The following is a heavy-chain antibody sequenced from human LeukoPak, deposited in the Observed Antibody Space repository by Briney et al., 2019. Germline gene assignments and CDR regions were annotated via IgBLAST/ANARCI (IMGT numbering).Heavy chain of an antibody. CDR2: ISYDGSNK. CDR3: AKDPRYYYDSSGYLSRYYYGMDV. CDR1: GFTFSSYG. V-gene: IGHV3-30*18. Sequence: PGGSLRLSCAASGFTFSSYGMPWVRQAPGKGLEWVAVISYDGSNKYYADSVKGRFTISRDNSKNTLYLQMNSLRAEDTAVYYCAKDPRYYYDSSGYLSRYYYGMDVWGQGTTVTVSS. D-gene: IGHD3-22*01. J-gene: IGHJ6*02.